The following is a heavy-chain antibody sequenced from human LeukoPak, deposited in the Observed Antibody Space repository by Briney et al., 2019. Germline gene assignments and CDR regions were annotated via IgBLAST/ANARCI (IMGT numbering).Heavy chain of an antibody. CDR2: INWNGGST. V-gene: IGHV3-20*04. Sequence: GSLRLSCAASGFTFDDYGMSWVRQAPGKGLEWVSGINWNGGSTGYADSVKGRFTISRDNAKNSLYLQMNSLRAEDTALYYCAREGYDFWSGYYAYNYYYYYMDVWGKGTTVTVSS. D-gene: IGHD3-3*01. J-gene: IGHJ6*03. CDR1: GFTFDDYG. CDR3: AREGYDFWSGYYAYNYYYYYMDV.